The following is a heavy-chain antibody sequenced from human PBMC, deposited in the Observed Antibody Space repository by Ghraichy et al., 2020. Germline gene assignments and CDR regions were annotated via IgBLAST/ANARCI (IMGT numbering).Heavy chain of an antibody. D-gene: IGHD2-15*01. CDR2: ISSSSRTI. CDR3: TRQVVVVGAHSPEWFDP. J-gene: IGHJ5*02. CDR1: GFTWSSHS. Sequence: GGSLRLSCAASGFTWSSHSMNWVRQAPGKGLEWVAYISSSSRTISYADSVQGRFTISRDNAKNSLYLQMNSLRDNDTGIYYCTRQVVVVGAHSPEWFDPWGQGTQVTVSS. V-gene: IGHV3-48*02.